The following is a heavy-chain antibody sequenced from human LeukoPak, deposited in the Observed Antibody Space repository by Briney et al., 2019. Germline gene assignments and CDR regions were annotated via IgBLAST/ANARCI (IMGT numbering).Heavy chain of an antibody. Sequence: GRSLRLSCAASGFTFSSHGMRWVRQAPGKGLEWVAVLWYDGRIKYYAESVKGRFTISRDNSKNTLYLQMNSLRAEDTAVYYCARDYCGGDCYVDYWGQGTLVTVSS. D-gene: IGHD2-21*02. V-gene: IGHV3-33*01. CDR3: ARDYCGGDCYVDY. CDR2: LWYDGRIK. J-gene: IGHJ4*02. CDR1: GFTFSSHG.